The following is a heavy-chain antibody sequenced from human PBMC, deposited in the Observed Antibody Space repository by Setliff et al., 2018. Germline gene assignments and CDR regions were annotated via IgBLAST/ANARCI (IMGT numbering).Heavy chain of an antibody. CDR2: IYHSGST. D-gene: IGHD1-26*01. CDR3: ARGGAGATELGYYGMDV. Sequence: PSETLSLTCAVSGGSISSSNWWSWVRQPPGKGLEWIGEIYHSGSTNYNPSLKSRVTISVDKSKNQFSLKLSSVTAADTAVYYCARGGAGATELGYYGMDVWGQGTTVTVSS. J-gene: IGHJ6*02. CDR1: GGSISSSNW. V-gene: IGHV4-4*02.